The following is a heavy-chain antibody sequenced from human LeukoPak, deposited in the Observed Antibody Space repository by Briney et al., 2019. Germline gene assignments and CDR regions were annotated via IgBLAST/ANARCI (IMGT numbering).Heavy chain of an antibody. V-gene: IGHV3-21*01. CDR3: ARDRARFLEWSPLYYGMDV. Sequence: GGSLRLSCAASGFTFSNAWMGWVRQAPGKGLEWVSSISSSSSYIYYADSVKGRFTISRDNAKNSLYLQMNSLRAEDTAVYYCARDRARFLEWSPLYYGMDVWGQGTTVTVSS. J-gene: IGHJ6*02. D-gene: IGHD3-3*01. CDR1: GFTFSNAW. CDR2: ISSSSSYI.